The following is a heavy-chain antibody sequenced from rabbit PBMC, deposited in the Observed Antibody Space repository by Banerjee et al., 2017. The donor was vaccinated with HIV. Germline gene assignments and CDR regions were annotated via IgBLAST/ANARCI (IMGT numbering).Heavy chain of an antibody. CDR3: SRHVPGSDSYFNL. CDR2: IVAGSSGST. CDR1: GFSFSSSGF. D-gene: IGHD4-2*01. J-gene: IGHJ4*01. Sequence: QSLEESGGDLVKPEGSLTLTCTASGFSFSSSGFMCWVRQAPGKGLEWIGCIVAGSSGSTYYASWAKGRFTIPKTSSTTVTLQMTSLTAADTATYFCSRHVPGSDSYFNLWGPGTLVTVS. V-gene: IGHV1S40*01.